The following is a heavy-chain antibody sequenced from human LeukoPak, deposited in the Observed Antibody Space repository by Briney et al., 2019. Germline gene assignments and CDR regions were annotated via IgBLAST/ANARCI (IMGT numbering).Heavy chain of an antibody. CDR1: GFTFSSYS. CDR2: ISSSSSYI. D-gene: IGHD6-19*01. Sequence: PGGSMRLSCAASGFTFSSYSMNWVRQAPGEGLEWVSSISSSSSYIYYADSVKGRLTISRDNSKNTLYVQMNRLRAEDTAVYYCARGGKRAVAGTRSPQYFQHWGQGTLVTVSS. J-gene: IGHJ1*01. V-gene: IGHV3-21*01. CDR3: ARGGKRAVAGTRSPQYFQH.